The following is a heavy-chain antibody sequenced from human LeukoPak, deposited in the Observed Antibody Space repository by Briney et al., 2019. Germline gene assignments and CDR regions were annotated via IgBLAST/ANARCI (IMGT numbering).Heavy chain of an antibody. CDR1: GFTFSDYY. D-gene: IGHD3-3*01. J-gene: IGHJ4*02. CDR2: ISSSSSYI. V-gene: IGHV3-11*06. Sequence: PGGSLRLSCAASGFTFSDYYMSWIRQAPGKGLEWVSYISSSSSYIYYADSVKGRFTISRDNAKNSLYLQMNSLRAEDTAVYYCARANDFWSGLADYWGQGTLVTVSS. CDR3: ARANDFWSGLADY.